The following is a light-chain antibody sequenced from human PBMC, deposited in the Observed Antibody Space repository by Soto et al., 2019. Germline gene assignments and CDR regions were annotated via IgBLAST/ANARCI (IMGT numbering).Light chain of an antibody. CDR2: EVS. V-gene: IGLV2-14*01. Sequence: QSVLTQPASVSGSPGQSITISCTGTNSDVGGYNYVSWYQQHPGKAPKLMIYEVSNRPSGVSNRFSGSKSGNTASLTISGLQAEDEADYYCSSYTSSCTQVFGTGTKVTVL. CDR1: NSDVGGYNY. J-gene: IGLJ1*01. CDR3: SSYTSSCTQV.